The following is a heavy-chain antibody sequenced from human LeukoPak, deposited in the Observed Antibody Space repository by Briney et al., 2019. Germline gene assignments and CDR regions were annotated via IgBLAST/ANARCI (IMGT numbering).Heavy chain of an antibody. CDR1: GYTFTIYY. Sequence: AASVKVSCKASGYTFTIYYMHWVRQAPGLGLQWMGIFNPSGGDTSYAQKFQGRVTTTRDTSTSTVYMEVVSLRSEDTAVYYCARGCRVVPGVHNVGMTSYYNGMDVWGQGTTVTVSS. J-gene: IGHJ6*02. CDR3: ARGCRVVPGVHNVGMTSYYNGMDV. V-gene: IGHV1-46*01. D-gene: IGHD2-2*01. CDR2: FNPSGGDT.